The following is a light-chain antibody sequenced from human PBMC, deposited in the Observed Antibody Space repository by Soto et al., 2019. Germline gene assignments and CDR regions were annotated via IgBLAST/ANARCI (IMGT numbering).Light chain of an antibody. CDR3: QQYYSTPIT. J-gene: IGKJ5*01. V-gene: IGKV4-1*01. CDR2: WAS. Sequence: IQMTQSPSSLSASVGDRVTITCQASQNINNYLAWYQQTPGQPPKLLIYWASTRESGVPDRFRGSGSGTDFTLTIDSLQAEDVAVYYCQQYYSTPITFGQGTRLEI. CDR1: QNINNY.